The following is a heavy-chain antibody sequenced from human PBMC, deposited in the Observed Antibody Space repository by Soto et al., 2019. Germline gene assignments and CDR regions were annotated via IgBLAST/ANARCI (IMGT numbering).Heavy chain of an antibody. J-gene: IGHJ4*02. V-gene: IGHV4-59*01. D-gene: IGHD5-12*01. CDR2: IYYSGST. Sequence: SETLSLTCTVSGGSISIYYWSWIRQPPGKGLEWIGYIYYSGSTNYNPSLKSRVTISVDTSKNQFSLKLSSVTAADTAVYYCAREGDGYNSFDYWGQGTLVTVSS. CDR1: GGSISIYY. CDR3: AREGDGYNSFDY.